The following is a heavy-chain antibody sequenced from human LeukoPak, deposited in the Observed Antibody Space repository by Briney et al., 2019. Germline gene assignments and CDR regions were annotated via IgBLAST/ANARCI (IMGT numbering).Heavy chain of an antibody. CDR1: GFTFSTYA. D-gene: IGHD1-26*01. V-gene: IGHV3-30*04. CDR3: ARAMSGSYLYYYYYYMDV. Sequence: PGGSLRLSCAASGFTFSTYAMHWVRQAPGKGLEWVAVISYDGSSKYYADSVKGRFTISRDNSKNTLYLQMNSLRAEDTAVYYCARAMSGSYLYYYYYYMDVWGKGTTVTVSS. J-gene: IGHJ6*03. CDR2: ISYDGSSK.